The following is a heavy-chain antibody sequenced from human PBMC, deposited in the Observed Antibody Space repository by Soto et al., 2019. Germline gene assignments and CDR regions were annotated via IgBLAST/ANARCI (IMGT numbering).Heavy chain of an antibody. CDR1: AFIFKVYY. J-gene: IGHJ6*02. V-gene: IGHV3-23*01. CDR2: ERRNLDYT. CDR3: AKFRKPLTGRKTAALDI. D-gene: IGHD3-9*01. Sequence: PGRSLRLSCEATAFIFKVYYMNWVRQAPSKVVHGVSTERRNLDYTYYADSVSARFNDSRDNSKMTLYLHMHSLRPDDTAIYYCAKFRKPLTGRKTAALDIWGPGTTVTVSS.